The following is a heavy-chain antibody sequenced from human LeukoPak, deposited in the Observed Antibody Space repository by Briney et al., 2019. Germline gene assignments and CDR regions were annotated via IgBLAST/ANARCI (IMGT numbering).Heavy chain of an antibody. D-gene: IGHD2-2*01. CDR2: IWYDGSNK. Sequence: GGSLRLSCAASGFTFSSYGMHWVRQAQGKGLERVAVIWYDGSNKYYADSVKGRFTISRDNSKNTLYLQMNSLRAEDTAVYYCARDPPAVHFDYWGQGTLVTVSS. V-gene: IGHV3-33*01. J-gene: IGHJ4*02. CDR1: GFTFSSYG. CDR3: ARDPPAVHFDY.